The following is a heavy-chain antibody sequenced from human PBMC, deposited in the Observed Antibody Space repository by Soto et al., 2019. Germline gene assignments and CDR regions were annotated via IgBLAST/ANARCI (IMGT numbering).Heavy chain of an antibody. V-gene: IGHV4-39*01. CDR3: ARLHGYCISSSCHGHYAMDV. Sequence: SETMSLTCSVSGASISSGDYYWGWIRKPPGKGLEWLGSVYYSGSTYYNPSLNSRVTVSVDTSKNQFSLKVTSVTAADTAVYYCARLHGYCISSSCHGHYAMDVWGQGTTVTVSS. D-gene: IGHD2-2*01. J-gene: IGHJ6*02. CDR2: VYYSGST. CDR1: GASISSGDYY.